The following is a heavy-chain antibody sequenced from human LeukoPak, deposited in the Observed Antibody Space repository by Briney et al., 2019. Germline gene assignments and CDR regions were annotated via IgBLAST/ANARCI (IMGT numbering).Heavy chain of an antibody. CDR1: GASISSGDSN. Sequence: SQTLSLTCTVSGASISSGDSNWSWVRQPAGMTLEWIGRIYFSGSTNYNPSLKSRVTISVDKSKNQFSLKVNSVTAADTAVYYCADRRDGYPYFDYWGQGILVTVSS. CDR2: IYFSGST. V-gene: IGHV4-61*02. CDR3: ADRRDGYPYFDY. D-gene: IGHD5-24*01. J-gene: IGHJ4*02.